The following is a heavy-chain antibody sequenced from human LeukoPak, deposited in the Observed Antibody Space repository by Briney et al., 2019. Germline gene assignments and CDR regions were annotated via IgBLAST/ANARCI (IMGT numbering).Heavy chain of an antibody. CDR2: ISSSSSYI. CDR3: ARDRQWLVFDY. V-gene: IGHV3-21*01. Sequence: GGSLRLSCTASGFIFGDFAMNWVRQAPGKGLEWVSSISSSSSYIYYADSVKGRFTISRDNAKNSLYLQMNSLRAEDTAVYYCARDRQWLVFDYWGQGTLVTVSS. J-gene: IGHJ4*02. CDR1: GFIFGDFA. D-gene: IGHD6-19*01.